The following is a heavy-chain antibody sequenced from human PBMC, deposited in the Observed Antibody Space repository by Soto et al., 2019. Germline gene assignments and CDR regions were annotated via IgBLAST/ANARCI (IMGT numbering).Heavy chain of an antibody. V-gene: IGHV3-48*03. CDR3: ARTYGIAVAGNN. Sequence: EVQLVESGGGLVQPGGSLRLSCAASGFSFSAYEMNWVRQAPGKGLEWVSYISNSGNTIYYADSVKGRFTISRDNAKNSLYLQLNSLRAEDTAVYYCARTYGIAVAGNNWGQGTLVTVSS. CDR2: ISNSGNTI. D-gene: IGHD6-19*01. J-gene: IGHJ4*02. CDR1: GFSFSAYE.